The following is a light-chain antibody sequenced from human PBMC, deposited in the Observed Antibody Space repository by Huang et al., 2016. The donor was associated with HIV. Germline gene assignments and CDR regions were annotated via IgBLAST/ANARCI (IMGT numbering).Light chain of an antibody. CDR1: QGISSD. CDR3: QQLNSYPLT. J-gene: IGKJ4*01. Sequence: IQLIQSPSSLSASVGDRVTITCRASQGISSDLAWYQQKSGRAPKLLIYAASSLQSGVPSRFSGSGSGTDFTLTISSLQPEDFATYYCQQLNSYPLTFGGGTKVEIK. CDR2: AAS. V-gene: IGKV1-9*01.